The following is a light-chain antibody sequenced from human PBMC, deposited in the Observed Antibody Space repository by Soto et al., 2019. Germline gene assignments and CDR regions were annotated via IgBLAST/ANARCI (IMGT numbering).Light chain of an antibody. Sequence: DIQMTQSPSSLSASVGDRVIITCRASQSISSYLNWYQQKPGKAPKLLIYTASSLQSGFPSRFSGSGSGTDFTLTISTLQPEDVATYYCEQGYSTLWTFGHGTKVEIK. J-gene: IGKJ1*01. V-gene: IGKV1-39*01. CDR3: EQGYSTLWT. CDR1: QSISSY. CDR2: TAS.